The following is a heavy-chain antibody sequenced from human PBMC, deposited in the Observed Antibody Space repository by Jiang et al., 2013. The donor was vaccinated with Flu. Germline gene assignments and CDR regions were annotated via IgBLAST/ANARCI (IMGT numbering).Heavy chain of an antibody. CDR3: ARAQTTEEGLRLGELSLPYDY. CDR2: ISAYNGNT. D-gene: IGHD3-16*02. CDR1: GYTFTSYG. Sequence: GAEVKKPGASVKVSCKASGYTFTSYGISWVRQAPGQGLEWMGWISAYNGNTNYAQKLQGRVTMATDTSTSTAYMELRSLRSDDTAVYYCARAQTTEEGLRLGELSLPYDYWGQGTLVTVSS. V-gene: IGHV1-18*01. J-gene: IGHJ4*02.